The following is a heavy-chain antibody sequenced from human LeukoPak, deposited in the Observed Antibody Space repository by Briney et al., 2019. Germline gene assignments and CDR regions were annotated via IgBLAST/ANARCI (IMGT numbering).Heavy chain of an antibody. CDR2: IYYSGST. CDR1: GGPISGYY. CDR3: ARVLWFGELLPYYFDY. V-gene: IGHV4-59*01. Sequence: SETLSLTCSVSGGPISGYYWTWIRQPPGKGLEWTGYIYYSGSTNYNPSLKSRVSLSVDTSKNQFSLKLNSVTAADTAVYFCARVLWFGELLPYYFDYWGQGTLVTVSS. D-gene: IGHD3-10*01. J-gene: IGHJ4*02.